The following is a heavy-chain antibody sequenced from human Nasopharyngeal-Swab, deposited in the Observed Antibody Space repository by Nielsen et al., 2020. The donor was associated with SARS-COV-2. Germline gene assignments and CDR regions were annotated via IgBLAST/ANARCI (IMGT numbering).Heavy chain of an antibody. D-gene: IGHD3-22*01. V-gene: IGHV3-21*01. J-gene: IGHJ4*02. CDR3: ARAPQTTYYYDSSGYSYYFDY. CDR1: GFTFSSYS. Sequence: GESLKISCAASGFTFSSYSMNWVRQAPGKGLEWVSSISSSSSYIYYADSVKGRFTISRDNAKNSLYLQMNSLRAEDPAVYYCARAPQTTYYYDSSGYSYYFDYWGQGTLVTVSS. CDR2: ISSSSSYI.